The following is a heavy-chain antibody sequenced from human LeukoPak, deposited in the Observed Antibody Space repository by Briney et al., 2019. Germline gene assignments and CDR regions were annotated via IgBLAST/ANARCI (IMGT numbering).Heavy chain of an antibody. J-gene: IGHJ4*02. D-gene: IGHD5-12*01. V-gene: IGHV3-7*01. CDR1: GFTFSTYW. CDR2: INQDGSEN. CDR3: ARARPSMWIDY. Sequence: PGGSLRLSCAGSGFTFSTYWMGWVRQAPGKGLEWVANINQDGSENHYVDSVKGRFTISRDNAKNSLCLQMTSLRVEDTAVYYCARARPSMWIDYWGQGTLVTVSS.